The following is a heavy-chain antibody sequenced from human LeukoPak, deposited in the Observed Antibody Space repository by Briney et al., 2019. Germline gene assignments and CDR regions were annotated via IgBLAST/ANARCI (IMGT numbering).Heavy chain of an antibody. Sequence: GESLKISCKASGYSFTTYWIGWVRQMPGKGLEWMGIIYPGDSDTRYRPSFQGQVTISADKSINTAYLQWRSLKASDTAMYYCARSGVPGAMTWFDPWGQGTLVTVSS. J-gene: IGHJ5*02. V-gene: IGHV5-51*01. CDR1: GYSFTTYW. CDR3: ARSGVPGAMTWFDP. D-gene: IGHD2-2*01. CDR2: IYPGDSDT.